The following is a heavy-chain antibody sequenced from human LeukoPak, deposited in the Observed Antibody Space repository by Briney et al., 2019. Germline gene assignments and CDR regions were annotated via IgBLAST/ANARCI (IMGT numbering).Heavy chain of an antibody. CDR2: ISYDGSNK. CDR3: ARDDCSSTSCPPGAFDI. CDR1: GFTFSSYG. Sequence: GGPLRFSCSSSGFTFSSYGMHWVRQAPGKGLEWVAVISYDGSNKYYADSVKGRFTISRDNSKNTLYLQMNSLRAEDTAVYYCARDDCSSTSCPPGAFDIWGQGTMVTVSS. V-gene: IGHV3-30*01. D-gene: IGHD2-2*01. J-gene: IGHJ3*02.